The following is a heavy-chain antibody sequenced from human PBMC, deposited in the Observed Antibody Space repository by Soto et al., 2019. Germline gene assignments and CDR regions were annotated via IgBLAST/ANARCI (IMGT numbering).Heavy chain of an antibody. CDR1: GGSFSGYY. CDR3: ARRWGRSFDY. V-gene: IGHV4-34*01. CDR2: INHSGST. D-gene: IGHD2-15*01. Sequence: SETLSLTCAVYGGSFSGYYWSWIRQPPGKGLEWIGEINHSGSTNYNPSLKSRVTISVDTSKNQFSLKLSSVTAADTAVYYCARRWGRSFDYWGQGTLITVSS. J-gene: IGHJ4*02.